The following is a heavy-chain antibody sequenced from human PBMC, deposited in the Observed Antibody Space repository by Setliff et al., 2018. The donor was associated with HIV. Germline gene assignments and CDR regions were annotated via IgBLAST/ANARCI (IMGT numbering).Heavy chain of an antibody. V-gene: IGHV1-69*13. CDR1: GDNFNSHS. D-gene: IGHD2-15*01. CDR2: IVPIFGTP. J-gene: IGHJ6*04. CDR3: ARDSRDIVVVIAPEPERYYYYGMDV. Sequence: SVKVSCKASGDNFNSHSISWVRQAPGQGLEWMGGIVPIFGTPNYAQKFKGRLTINAAESPSTVYMELSSLRSEDTAVYFCARDSRDIVVVIAPEPERYYYYGMDVWGEGTTVTVSS.